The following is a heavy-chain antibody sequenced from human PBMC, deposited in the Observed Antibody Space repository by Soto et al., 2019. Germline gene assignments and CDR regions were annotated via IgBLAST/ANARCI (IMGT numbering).Heavy chain of an antibody. Sequence: TSETLSLTCTVSGGFVNSDTHSWSWIRQTPGKRLEWIGFIYSGGSTKNPSLRSRVTMSVDTSKNQFSLKVSSATAADTAVYYCARIPVDTSMIYWFDPWGQGTLVTVSS. V-gene: IGHV4-61*01. CDR3: ARIPVDTSMIYWFDP. CDR1: GGFVNSDTHS. D-gene: IGHD5-18*01. J-gene: IGHJ5*02. CDR2: IYSGGST.